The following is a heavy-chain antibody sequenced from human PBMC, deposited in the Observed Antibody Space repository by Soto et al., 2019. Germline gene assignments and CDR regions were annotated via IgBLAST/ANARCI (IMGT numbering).Heavy chain of an antibody. CDR3: AREVDCSGGSYYQNWFDP. CDR1: GFTFSSYS. V-gene: IGHV3-21*01. Sequence: GGSLRLSCAASGFTFSSYSMNWVRQAPGKGLEWVSSISSSSSYIYYADSVKGRFTISRDNAKNSLYLQMNSLRAEDTAVYYCAREVDCSGGSYYQNWFDPWGQGTLVTVSS. D-gene: IGHD2-15*01. CDR2: ISSSSSYI. J-gene: IGHJ5*02.